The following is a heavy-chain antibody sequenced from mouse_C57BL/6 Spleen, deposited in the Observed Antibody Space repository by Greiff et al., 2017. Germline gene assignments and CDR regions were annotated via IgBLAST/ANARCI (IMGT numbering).Heavy chain of an antibody. D-gene: IGHD1-1*01. CDR2: IYPRRGNT. CDR3: ARSYYGSSYGYYAMDY. CDR1: GYTFTSYG. J-gene: IGHJ4*01. Sequence: QVQLQQSGAELARPGASVKLSCKASGYTFTSYGISWVKQRTGQGLEWIGEIYPRRGNTYYNEKFKGKATLTADKSSSTAYMELRSLTSEDSAVYFCARSYYGSSYGYYAMDYWGQGTSVTVSS. V-gene: IGHV1-81*01.